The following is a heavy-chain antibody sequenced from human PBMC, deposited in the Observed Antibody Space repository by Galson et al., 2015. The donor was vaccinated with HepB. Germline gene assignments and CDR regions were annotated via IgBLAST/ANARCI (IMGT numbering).Heavy chain of an antibody. CDR2: ISAYNGNT. V-gene: IGHV1-18*04. D-gene: IGHD3-22*01. CDR1: GYTFTSYG. J-gene: IGHJ6*02. CDR3: ARDPYDSSGYYPYYYYYGMDV. Sequence: SVKVSCKASGYTFTSYGISWVRQAPGQGLEWMGWISAYNGNTNYAQKLQGRVTMTTDTSTSTAYMELRSLRSDDTAVYYCARDPYDSSGYYPYYYYYGMDVWGQGTTVTVSS.